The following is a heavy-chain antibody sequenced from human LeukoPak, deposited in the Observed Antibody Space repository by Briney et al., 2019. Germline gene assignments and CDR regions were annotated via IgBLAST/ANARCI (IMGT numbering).Heavy chain of an antibody. Sequence: SQTLSLTCTVSGGSISSGDYYWSWIRQPPGKGLEWIGYIYYSGSTYYNPSLKSRVTISVDTSKNQFSLMLSSVTAADTAVYYCARLSASITMVRGASYYYYGMDVWGQGTTVTVSS. CDR1: GGSISSGDYY. CDR2: IYYSGST. J-gene: IGHJ6*02. D-gene: IGHD3-10*01. CDR3: ARLSASITMVRGASYYYYGMDV. V-gene: IGHV4-30-4*01.